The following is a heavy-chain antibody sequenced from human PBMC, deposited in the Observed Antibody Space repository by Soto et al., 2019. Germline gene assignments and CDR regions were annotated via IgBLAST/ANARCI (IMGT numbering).Heavy chain of an antibody. D-gene: IGHD3-16*01. V-gene: IGHV4-30-4*01. J-gene: IGHJ6*02. CDR3: ARVPSPFDYYYAMDV. Sequence: SETLSLTCTVSGDSISSGNKYWSWIRQAPGKGLEWIGYIFSSGTTYYNPSLKSRLTMSLDTSQNQFSLRLASVTDADSAVYYCARVPSPFDYYYAMDVWGQGTTVTVSS. CDR1: GDSISSGNKY. CDR2: IFSSGTT.